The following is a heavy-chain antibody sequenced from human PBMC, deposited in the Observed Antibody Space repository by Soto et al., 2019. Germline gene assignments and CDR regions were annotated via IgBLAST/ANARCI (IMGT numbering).Heavy chain of an antibody. CDR3: PSAHAYEVGPTALQGWFGP. V-gene: IGHV4-4*07. Sequence: TSETLSLTCSVAGASVETYYWSWIRQSAGKGLEWIGRVYSAGTVNYNPSLQSEVTMPLDTSTKQPSLNLSSGTATATPAYYCPSAHAYEVGPTALQGWFGPWGHGTLVTVSS. CDR2: VYSAGTV. D-gene: IGHD3-22*01. J-gene: IGHJ5*02. CDR1: GASVETYY.